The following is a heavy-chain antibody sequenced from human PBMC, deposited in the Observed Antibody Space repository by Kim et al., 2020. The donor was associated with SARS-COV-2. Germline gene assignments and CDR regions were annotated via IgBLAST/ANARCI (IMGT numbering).Heavy chain of an antibody. CDR2: ISYDGSNK. CDR3: AKGGPVRPRIWVEPSNYLIDY. J-gene: IGHJ4*02. V-gene: IGHV3-30*18. D-gene: IGHD1-7*01. CDR1: GFTFSSYG. Sequence: GGSLRLSCAASGFTFSSYGMHWVRQAPGKGLEWVAVISYDGSNKYYADSVKGRFTISRDNSKNTLYLQMNSLRAEDTAVYYCAKGGPVRPRIWVEPSNYLIDYWGQGTLVTVSS.